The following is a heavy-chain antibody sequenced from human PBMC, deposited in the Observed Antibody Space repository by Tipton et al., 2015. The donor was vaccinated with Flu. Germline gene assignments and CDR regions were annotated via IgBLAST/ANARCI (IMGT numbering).Heavy chain of an antibody. D-gene: IGHD2-15*01. Sequence: TLSLTCTVSSYSISTGYYWGWIRQPPGKGLEWIGSIYHSGRTYSSPSLKSRVTISADTSKNQFSLKLSSVTAADTAVYFCARDNLAYCSSGDCNTPRTFDIWGQGTMVTVSA. CDR1: SYSISTGYY. CDR2: IYHSGRT. J-gene: IGHJ3*02. CDR3: ARDNLAYCSSGDCNTPRTFDI. V-gene: IGHV4-38-2*02.